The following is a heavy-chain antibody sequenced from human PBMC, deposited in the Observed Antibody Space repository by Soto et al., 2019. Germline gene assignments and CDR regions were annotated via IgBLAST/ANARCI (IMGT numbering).Heavy chain of an antibody. J-gene: IGHJ3*02. Sequence: QITLKESGPTLVKPTQTLTLTCTFSGFSLSTSGVGVGWIRQPPGKALEWLALIYWNDDKRYSPSLKSRLTITKDTSKNQVVLTMTNMDPVDTATYYCAHSIVFPTRGGGDAFDIWGQGTMVTVSS. V-gene: IGHV2-5*01. CDR3: AHSIVFPTRGGGDAFDI. CDR1: GFSLSTSGVG. D-gene: IGHD2-15*01. CDR2: IYWNDDK.